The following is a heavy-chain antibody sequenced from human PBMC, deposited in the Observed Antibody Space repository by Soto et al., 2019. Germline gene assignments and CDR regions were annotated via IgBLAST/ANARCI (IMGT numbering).Heavy chain of an antibody. V-gene: IGHV1-46*01. J-gene: IGHJ4*02. Sequence: ASVKVSCKGAGYTFSNYYMHWVRQAPGQGLEWMGIINPSGDSTSYAQEFQGRVTMTRETFTSTLYMELSSLRSEDTAVYYCARATRSGSPHFDHWGQGTLVTVSS. CDR1: GYTFSNYY. CDR3: ARATRSGSPHFDH. D-gene: IGHD5-12*01. CDR2: INPSGDST.